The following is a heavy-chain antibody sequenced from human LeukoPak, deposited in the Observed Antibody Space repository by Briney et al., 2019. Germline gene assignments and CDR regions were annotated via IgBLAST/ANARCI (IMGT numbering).Heavy chain of an antibody. CDR1: GGSISSYH. J-gene: IGHJ4*02. V-gene: IGHV4-59*01. CDR2: ISYSGST. CDR3: ARLRYSYGPFDY. D-gene: IGHD5-18*01. Sequence: SETLSLTCTVSGGSISSYHWSWIRQPPGKGLEWIGYISYSGSTNYNPSLKSRVTISVDTSKNQFSLKLSSVTAADTAVYYCARLRYSYGPFDYWGQGTLVTVSS.